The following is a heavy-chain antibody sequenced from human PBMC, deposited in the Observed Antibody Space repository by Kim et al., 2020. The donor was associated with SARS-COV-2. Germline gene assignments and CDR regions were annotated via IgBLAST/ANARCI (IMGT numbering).Heavy chain of an antibody. CDR1: GGSISSSSYY. CDR3: ARLGDDYVWGSYRYTLLPFVY. CDR2: IYYSGST. Sequence: SETLSLTCTVSGGSISSSSYYWGWIRQPPGKGLEWIGSIYYSGSTYYNPSLKSRVTISVDTSKNQFSLKLSSVTAADTAVYYCARLGDDYVWGSYRYTLLPFVYWGQGTLVTVSS. V-gene: IGHV4-39*01. J-gene: IGHJ4*02. D-gene: IGHD3-16*02.